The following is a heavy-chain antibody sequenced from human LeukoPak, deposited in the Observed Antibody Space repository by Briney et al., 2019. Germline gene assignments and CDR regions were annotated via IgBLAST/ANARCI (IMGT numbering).Heavy chain of an antibody. Sequence: ASVKVSCKASGYTFINNWMHWVRQAPGQGLEWIGLINPTGTGTLYAQKFQGRVTMTRDMSTSTDYMELSSLRSEDTAVYYCARRGSGSSTWFDPWGQGTLVTVSS. CDR1: GYTFINNW. CDR3: ARRGSGSSTWFDP. CDR2: INPTGTGT. D-gene: IGHD6-6*01. J-gene: IGHJ5*02. V-gene: IGHV1-46*01.